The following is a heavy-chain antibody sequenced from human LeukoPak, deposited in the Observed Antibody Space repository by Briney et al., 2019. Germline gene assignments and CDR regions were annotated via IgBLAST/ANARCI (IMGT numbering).Heavy chain of an antibody. V-gene: IGHV3-48*04. CDR2: ISSSSSTI. Sequence: AGGSLRLSCAASGFTFSSYSMNWVCQAPGKGLEWVSYISSSSSTIYYADSVKGRFTISRDNAKNSLYLQMNSLRAEDTAVYYCARDPSVAAAARPWGQGTLVTVSS. D-gene: IGHD6-13*01. CDR1: GFTFSSYS. J-gene: IGHJ5*02. CDR3: ARDPSVAAAARP.